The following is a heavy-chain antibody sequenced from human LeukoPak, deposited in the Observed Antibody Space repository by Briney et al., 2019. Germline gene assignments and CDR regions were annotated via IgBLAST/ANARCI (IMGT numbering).Heavy chain of an antibody. V-gene: IGHV1-46*01. J-gene: IGHJ6*02. CDR1: GYTFTSYY. CDR3: ATGGPNYYDSSGRPNYYYGMDV. CDR2: INPSGGST. D-gene: IGHD3-22*01. Sequence: ASVKVSCKASGYTFTSYYMHWVRQAPGQGLEWMGIINPSGGSTSYAQKFQGRVTMTRDTSTSTVYMELSSLRSEDTAVYYCATGGPNYYDSSGRPNYYYGMDVWGQGTTVTVSS.